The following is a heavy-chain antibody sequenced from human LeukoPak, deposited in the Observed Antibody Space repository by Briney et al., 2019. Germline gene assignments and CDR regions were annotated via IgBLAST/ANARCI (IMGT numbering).Heavy chain of an antibody. CDR3: AKDNRRHYTSGPNPDSLH. CDR2: ISWNSGSI. Sequence: PGGSLRLSCAASGFTFKDYAMHWVRQPPGKGLEWVSGISWNSGSIDYADSVKGRFTISRDNAKNSLYLQMNSLRVEDTAFYYCAKDNRRHYTSGPNPDSLHWGQGALVTVSS. D-gene: IGHD6-19*01. J-gene: IGHJ4*02. V-gene: IGHV3-9*01. CDR1: GFTFKDYA.